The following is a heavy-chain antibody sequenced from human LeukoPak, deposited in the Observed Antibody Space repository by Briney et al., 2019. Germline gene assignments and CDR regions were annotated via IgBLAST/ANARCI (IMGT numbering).Heavy chain of an antibody. J-gene: IGHJ1*01. CDR3: ASPRGDDSGGYYTWYFHH. CDR1: GGSFSGYY. Sequence: SETLSLTCAVYGGSFSGYYWSWIRQPPGKGLEWIGEINHSGSTNYNPSLKSRVTISVDTSKNQFSLKLSSVTAADTAVYFCASPRGDDSGGYYTWYFHHWGQGILVTVSS. V-gene: IGHV4-34*01. D-gene: IGHD3-22*01. CDR2: INHSGST.